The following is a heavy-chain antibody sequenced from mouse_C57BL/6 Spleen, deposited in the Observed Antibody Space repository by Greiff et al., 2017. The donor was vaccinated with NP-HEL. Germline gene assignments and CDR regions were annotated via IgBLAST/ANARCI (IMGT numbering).Heavy chain of an antibody. CDR2: IHPNSGST. V-gene: IGHV1-64*01. Sequence: QVQLQQPGAELVKPGASVKLSCKASGYTFTSYWMHWVKQRPGQGLEWIGMIHPNSGSTNYNEKFKSKATLTVDKSSSTAYMQLSSLTSEDSAVYYCARLVAGTSFAYWGQGTLVTVSA. J-gene: IGHJ3*01. CDR1: GYTFTSYW. CDR3: ARLVAGTSFAY. D-gene: IGHD4-1*01.